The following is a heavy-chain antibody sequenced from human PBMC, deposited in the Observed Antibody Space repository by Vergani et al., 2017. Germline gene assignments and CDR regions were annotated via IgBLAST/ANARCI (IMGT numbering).Heavy chain of an antibody. V-gene: IGHV4-34*01. CDR1: GGSFSGYY. CDR3: ARVLSPSGTMVRGVIDY. J-gene: IGHJ4*02. CDR2: INHSGST. Sequence: QVQLQQWGAGLLKPSETLSLTCAVYGGSFSGYYWSWIRQPPGKGLEWIGEINHSGSTNYNPSLKSRVTISVDTSKNQFSLKLSSVTAADTAVYYCARVLSPSGTMVRGVIDYWGQGTLVTVSS. D-gene: IGHD3-10*01.